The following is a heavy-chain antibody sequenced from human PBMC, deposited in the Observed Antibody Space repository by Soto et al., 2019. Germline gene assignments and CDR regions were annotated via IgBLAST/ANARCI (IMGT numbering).Heavy chain of an antibody. CDR3: AREGDDGYFFDY. D-gene: IGHD1-26*01. V-gene: IGHV3-30-3*01. CDR1: GFTFSTYA. CDR2: ISYDGSNK. J-gene: IGHJ4*02. Sequence: QVQLVESGGGVVQPGRSLRLSCAASGFTFSTYAIHWVRQAPGKGLEWVAVISYDGSNKYYADSVKGRFTISRDNSKNTLYLQMNSLRAADTAVYYFAREGDDGYFFDYCAQGTLVTVSS.